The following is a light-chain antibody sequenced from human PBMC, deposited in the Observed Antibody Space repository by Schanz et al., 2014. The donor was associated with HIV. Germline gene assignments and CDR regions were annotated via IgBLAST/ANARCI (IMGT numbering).Light chain of an antibody. CDR3: QQYSNWPT. CDR2: GAS. V-gene: IGKV3-15*01. J-gene: IGKJ1*01. CDR1: QSVSSN. Sequence: IVLTQSPATLSLSPGERATLSCRASQSVSSNLAWYQQKSGQAPRLLIYGASTRATGIPARFSGSGSGTEFTLTISSLQSEDFASYYCQQYSNWPTFGQGTKVEIK.